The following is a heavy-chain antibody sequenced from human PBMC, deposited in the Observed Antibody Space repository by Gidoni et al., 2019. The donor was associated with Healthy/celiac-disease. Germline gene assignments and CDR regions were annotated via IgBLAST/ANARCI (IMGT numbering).Heavy chain of an antibody. CDR2: IKQDGSEK. Sequence: EVQLVESGGGLVQPGGSLRLSCAAAGVTFSSYWMSWVRQAPGKGLEWVANIKQDGSEKYYVDSVKGRFTISRDNAKNSLYLQMNSLRAEDTAVYYCARDRWGYSSSWYYFDYWGQGTLVTVSS. V-gene: IGHV3-7*04. CDR1: GVTFSSYW. CDR3: ARDRWGYSSSWYYFDY. D-gene: IGHD6-13*01. J-gene: IGHJ4*02.